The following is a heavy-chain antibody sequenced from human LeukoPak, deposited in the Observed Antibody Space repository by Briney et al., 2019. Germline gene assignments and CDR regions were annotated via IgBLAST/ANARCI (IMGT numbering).Heavy chain of an antibody. J-gene: IGHJ4*02. CDR3: ARVMDHGYSDY. CDR1: GGSVSGYF. CDR2: IFYSGST. V-gene: IGHV4-59*02. D-gene: IGHD3-22*01. Sequence: SETLSLTCTVSGGSVSGYFWSWMRQPPGGGLEVIGYIFYSGSTKYNPSLKSRATISEDTSQNHFSLKLSSVTAADTAVYYCARVMDHGYSDYWGQGTLVTVSP.